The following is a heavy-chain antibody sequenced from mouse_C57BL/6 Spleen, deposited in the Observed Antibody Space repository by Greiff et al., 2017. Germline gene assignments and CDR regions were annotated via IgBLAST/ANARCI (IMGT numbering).Heavy chain of an antibody. CDR3: TGDAY. Sequence: VKLVESGAELVRPGASVTLSCKASGYTFTDYEMHWVKQTPVHGLEWIGAIDPETGGTAYNQKFKGKAILTADKSSSTAYMELRSLTSEDAAVYYGTGDAYWGQGTLVTVSA. J-gene: IGHJ3*01. CDR1: GYTFTDYE. V-gene: IGHV1-15*01. CDR2: IDPETGGT.